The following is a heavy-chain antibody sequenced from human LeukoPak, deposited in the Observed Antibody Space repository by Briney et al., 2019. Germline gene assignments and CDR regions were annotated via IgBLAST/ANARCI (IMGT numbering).Heavy chain of an antibody. Sequence: PGGSLRLSCAASGFTFSSYGMHWVRQAPGKGLEWVAVISYDGSNKYYADSVKGRFTISRDNSKNTLYLQMSSLRAEDTAVYYCAKDARGAFDYWGQGTLVTVSS. CDR1: GFTFSSYG. V-gene: IGHV3-30*18. D-gene: IGHD4-17*01. CDR2: ISYDGSNK. CDR3: AKDARGAFDY. J-gene: IGHJ4*02.